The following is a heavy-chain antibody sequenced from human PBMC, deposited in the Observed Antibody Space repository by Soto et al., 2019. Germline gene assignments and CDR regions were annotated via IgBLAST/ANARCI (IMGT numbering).Heavy chain of an antibody. CDR1: GDTFTDYY. CDR2: VNPSGGHT. J-gene: IGHJ4*02. D-gene: IGHD2-21*02. V-gene: IGHV1-46*01. CDR3: ARGGRVVVVTAALEY. Sequence: QVQLVQSGAEVKKPGASVKVSCKASGDTFTDYYIHWVRQAPGQGLEWMGTVNPSGGHTTYAHHFMGSMTVAGDTSTSTLYMVLASLTAEDTAIYFCARGGRVVVVTAALEYWGQGTLVTVSS.